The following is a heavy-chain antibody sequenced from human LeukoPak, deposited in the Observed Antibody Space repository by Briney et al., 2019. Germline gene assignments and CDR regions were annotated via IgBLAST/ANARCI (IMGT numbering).Heavy chain of an antibody. J-gene: IGHJ4*02. CDR3: TRVGRGTMVRGVMVY. CDR2: IRSKAYGGTT. V-gene: IGHV3-49*03. D-gene: IGHD3-10*01. CDR1: GFTFGDYA. Sequence: GGSLRLSCTASGFTFGDYAMSWFRQAPGKGLEWVGFIRSKAYGGTTEYAASVKGRFTISRDDSKSIAYLQMNSLKTEDTAVYYCTRVGRGTMVRGVMVYWGQGTLVTVSS.